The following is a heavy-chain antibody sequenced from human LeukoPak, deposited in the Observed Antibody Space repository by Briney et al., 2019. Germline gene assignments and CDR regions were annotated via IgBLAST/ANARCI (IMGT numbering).Heavy chain of an antibody. CDR3: ARGLHRRGSCGICHQPVDY. Sequence: GGSLRLSCAASGFIFSNYAMHWVRQAPGKGLEWVALISSDGSKIYYADSVKGRFTISRDNSRNTLYLQMNSLRAEDSAVYYCARGLHRRGSCGICHQPVDYWGRGTLVTVPS. D-gene: IGHD2-15*01. J-gene: IGHJ4*02. CDR2: ISSDGSKI. CDR1: GFIFSNYA. V-gene: IGHV3-30*04.